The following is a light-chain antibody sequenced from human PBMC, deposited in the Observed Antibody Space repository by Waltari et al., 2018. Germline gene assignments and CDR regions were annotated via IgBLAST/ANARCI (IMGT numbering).Light chain of an antibody. V-gene: IGLV2-8*01. CDR2: EVT. J-gene: IGLJ2*01. Sequence: QSALTQPPSASGSPGQSVTISCTGTSSDIGGYDYVSWYQQHPGKAPKLMIYEVTKRPSGVPGRFSGSKSGDTASLTVPGLQAEDEADYYCSSYAGSNNFVVFGGGTKVTVL. CDR1: SSDIGGYDY. CDR3: SSYAGSNNFVV.